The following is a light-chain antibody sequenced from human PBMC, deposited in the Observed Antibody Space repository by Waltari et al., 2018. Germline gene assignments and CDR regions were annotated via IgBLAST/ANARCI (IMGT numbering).Light chain of an antibody. CDR1: SPRSYY. V-gene: IGLV3-19*01. CDR2: GKN. Sequence: SSELTQDPAVSVALGQTVRITCQGDSPRSYYASWYQQKAGQAPVLVMFGKNNRASGVPDRFAGSSAGKTAALTITGVQAQDGSDYYCVSRDSSGNLRLFGGGTKLAVL. CDR3: VSRDSSGNLRL. J-gene: IGLJ3*02.